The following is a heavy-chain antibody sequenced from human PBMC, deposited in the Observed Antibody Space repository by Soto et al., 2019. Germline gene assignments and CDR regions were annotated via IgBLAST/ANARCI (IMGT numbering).Heavy chain of an antibody. CDR3: AAVGATQTWDAFDI. CDR1: GFTFTSSA. Sequence: VKVSCKASGFTFTSSAVQWVRQARGQRLEWIGWIVVGSGNTNYAQKFQERVTITRDMSTSTAYMELSSLRSEDTAVYYCAAVGATQTWDAFDIWGQGTMVTVSS. CDR2: IVVGSGNT. J-gene: IGHJ3*02. V-gene: IGHV1-58*01. D-gene: IGHD1-26*01.